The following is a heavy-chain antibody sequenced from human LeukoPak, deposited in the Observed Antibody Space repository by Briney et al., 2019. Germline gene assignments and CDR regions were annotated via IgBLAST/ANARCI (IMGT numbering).Heavy chain of an antibody. CDR1: GFTFGTYS. CDR2: ISSAGTII. Sequence: GRSLRLSCAASGFTFGTYSMHWVRQAPGKELEWVAIISSAGTIINYADSVRGRFSISRDKSRNTLYLQMDSLRTEDTAVYYCAKDHRWLVDYWGQGTLVSVSS. D-gene: IGHD6-19*01. CDR3: AKDHRWLVDY. V-gene: IGHV3-30-3*01. J-gene: IGHJ4*02.